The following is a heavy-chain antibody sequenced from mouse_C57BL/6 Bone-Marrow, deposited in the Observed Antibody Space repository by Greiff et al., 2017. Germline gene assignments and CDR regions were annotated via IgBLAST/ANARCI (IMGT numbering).Heavy chain of an antibody. Sequence: QVQLQQSGAELMKPGASVKLSCKATGYTFTGYWIEWVKQRPGHGLEWIGEILPGSGSTNYNEKFKGKATFTAYTSSNTAYMLLSSLTTEDSAIYYCARGDYGSPRFAYWGQGTLVTVSA. CDR3: ARGDYGSPRFAY. CDR2: ILPGSGST. V-gene: IGHV1-9*01. CDR1: GYTFTGYW. D-gene: IGHD1-1*01. J-gene: IGHJ3*01.